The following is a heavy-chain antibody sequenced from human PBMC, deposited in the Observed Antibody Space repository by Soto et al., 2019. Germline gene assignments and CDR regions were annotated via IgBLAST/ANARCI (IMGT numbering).Heavy chain of an antibody. CDR2: ISYDGSNK. J-gene: IGHJ6*02. D-gene: IGHD3-3*01. CDR3: ARGVPYVFWSGYYTPYYYYYGMDV. V-gene: IGHV3-30-3*01. CDR1: GFTFSSYA. Sequence: PGGSLRLSCAASGFTFSSYAMHWVRQAPGKGLEWVAVISYDGSNKYYADSVKGRFTISKDNSKNTLYLQMNSLRAEDTAVYYCARGVPYVFWSGYYTPYYYYYGMDVWGQGTTVTVSS.